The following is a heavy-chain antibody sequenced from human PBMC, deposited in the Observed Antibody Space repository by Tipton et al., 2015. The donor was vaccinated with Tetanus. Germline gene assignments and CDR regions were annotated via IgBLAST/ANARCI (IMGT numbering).Heavy chain of an antibody. CDR3: ARAAGFLGLTHDF. CDR1: GGPVSSSNW. J-gene: IGHJ4*02. Sequence: TLSLTCDVSGGPVSSSNWWSWIRQHPGKGLDWIGYISYTGTTHYNPSLKSRVTISLDRSKNQFSLKLTSVTAADTAVYYCARAAGFLGLTHDFWGRGTLVSVSS. CDR2: ISYTGTT. D-gene: IGHD2/OR15-2a*01. V-gene: IGHV4-31*11.